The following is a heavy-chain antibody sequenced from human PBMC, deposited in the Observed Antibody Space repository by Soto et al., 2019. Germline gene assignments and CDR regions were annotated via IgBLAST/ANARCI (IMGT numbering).Heavy chain of an antibody. CDR1: GFTFSSYG. Sequence: GGSLRLSCAAAGFTFSSYGMHWVRQVPGKGLEWVAVISYDGSNKYYADSVKGRFTISRDNSKNTLYLQMNSLRAEDTAVYYCAKVVSGGSCHSCYFDSWGQGTLVTVSS. D-gene: IGHD2-15*01. V-gene: IGHV3-30*18. CDR3: AKVVSGGSCHSCYFDS. CDR2: ISYDGSNK. J-gene: IGHJ4*02.